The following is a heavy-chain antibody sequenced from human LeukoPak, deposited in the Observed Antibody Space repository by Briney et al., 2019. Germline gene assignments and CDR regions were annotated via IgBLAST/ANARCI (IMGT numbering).Heavy chain of an antibody. D-gene: IGHD6-13*01. CDR1: GYTFTTYG. CDR2: ISAYNGNT. J-gene: IGHJ6*02. CDR3: ARDPVSSSWYSYYYYGMDV. Sequence: SVKVSCKPSGYTFTTYGIIWVRQAPGQGLEWMGWISAYNGNTKYAQKLQGRVTMTTDTSTSTAYMELRSLRSEDTAVYYCARDPVSSSWYSYYYYGMDVWGQGTTVTVSS. V-gene: IGHV1-18*01.